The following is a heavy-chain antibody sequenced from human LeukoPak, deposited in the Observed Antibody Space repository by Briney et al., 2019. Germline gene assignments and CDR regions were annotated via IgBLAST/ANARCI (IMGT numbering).Heavy chain of an antibody. V-gene: IGHV1-18*04. CDR3: ARDPPMYCSSTSCYGAFDI. CDR2: ISAYNGNT. J-gene: IGHJ3*02. CDR1: GYTFTSYG. Sequence: ASVKVSCKASGYTFTSYGISWVRQAPGQGLEWMGWISAYNGNTNYAQKLQGRVTMTTDTSTSTAYMELRSLRSDDTAVYYCARDPPMYCSSTSCYGAFDIWGQGTMVTVSS. D-gene: IGHD2-2*01.